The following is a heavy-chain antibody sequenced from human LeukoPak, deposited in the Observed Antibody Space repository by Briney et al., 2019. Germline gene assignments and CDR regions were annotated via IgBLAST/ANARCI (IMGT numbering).Heavy chain of an antibody. V-gene: IGHV3-20*04. CDR3: ARDAPTVGVDY. CDR2: INWNGGST. Sequence: GGSLRLSCAASGFIFDDYGMSCVRQAPGKGLEWVSGINWNGGSTGYADSVKGRFTISRDNAKNSLYLQMNSLRAEEDTASYYCARDAPTVGVDYWGQGTLVTVSS. J-gene: IGHJ4*02. CDR1: GFIFDDYG.